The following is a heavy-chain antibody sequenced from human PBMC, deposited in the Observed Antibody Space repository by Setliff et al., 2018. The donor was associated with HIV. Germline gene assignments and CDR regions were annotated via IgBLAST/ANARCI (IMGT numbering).Heavy chain of an antibody. J-gene: IGHJ4*02. D-gene: IGHD1-26*01. CDR1: GYTFINYD. Sequence: GASVKVSCKASGYTFINYDINWVRQATGQGLEWMGWIVVGSGNTNYAQKFQERVTITRDMSTSTAYMELSSLRSEDTAVYYCAAGTPWELGYWGQGTLVTVSS. CDR2: IVVGSGNT. V-gene: IGHV1-58*02. CDR3: AAGTPWELGY.